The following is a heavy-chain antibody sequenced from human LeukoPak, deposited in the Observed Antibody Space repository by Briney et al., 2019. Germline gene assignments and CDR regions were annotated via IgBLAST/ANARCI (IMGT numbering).Heavy chain of an antibody. CDR2: IYSGGTT. CDR3: ARDLDGGNSEWVSDY. CDR1: GFTVSSNY. V-gene: IGHV3-66*01. Sequence: PGGSLRFSCAASGFTVSSNYMSWVRQAPGKGLEWVSVIYSGGTTYYADSVKGRFTISRDNSKNTLYLQMNRLRAEDTAVYYCARDLDGGNSEWVSDYWGQGTLVTVSS. J-gene: IGHJ4*02. D-gene: IGHD4-23*01.